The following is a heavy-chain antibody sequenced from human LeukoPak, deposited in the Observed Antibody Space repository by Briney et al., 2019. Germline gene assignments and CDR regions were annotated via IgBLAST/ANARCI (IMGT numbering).Heavy chain of an antibody. CDR3: ARELWFGGYYFDF. CDR1: GGSFSGYY. CDR2: INHSGST. V-gene: IGHV4-34*01. Sequence: PSETLSLTCAVYGGSFSGYYWSWIRQPPGKGLEWIGEINHSGSTNYNPSLKSRVTISVDTSNNQFSLKLTSVTAADTAVYYCARELWFGGYYFDFWGQGTLVTVSS. J-gene: IGHJ4*02. D-gene: IGHD3-10*01.